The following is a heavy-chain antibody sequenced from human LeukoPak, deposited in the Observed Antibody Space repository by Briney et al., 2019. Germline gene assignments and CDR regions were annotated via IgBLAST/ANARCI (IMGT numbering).Heavy chain of an antibody. CDR1: GGSIRSYF. V-gene: IGHV4-59*01. J-gene: IGHJ6*02. CDR3: ARDTPSGGTYAHGMDV. Sequence: SETLSLTCTVSGGSIRSYFWSWIRQPPGKRLEWIGYIYYSGSTNYNPSLQSRVTISADTSKNQLSLNLSSVTAADTAIYYCARDTPSGGTYAHGMDVWGQGSTVTVSS. CDR2: IYYSGST. D-gene: IGHD2-15*01.